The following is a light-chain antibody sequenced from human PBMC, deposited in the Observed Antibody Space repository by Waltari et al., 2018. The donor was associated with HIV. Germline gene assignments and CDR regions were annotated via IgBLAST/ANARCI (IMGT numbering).Light chain of an antibody. Sequence: DILLTQSPSFLSASVGDSVTISYRANQGIRNYLAWYQQRPGRAPKLLIFSASTLQDGVPSRFSASGSGTQFILTINGLQPEDFATYFCQQHNTYPLTFGPGT. J-gene: IGKJ3*01. CDR3: QQHNTYPLT. CDR1: QGIRNY. V-gene: IGKV1-9*01. CDR2: SAS.